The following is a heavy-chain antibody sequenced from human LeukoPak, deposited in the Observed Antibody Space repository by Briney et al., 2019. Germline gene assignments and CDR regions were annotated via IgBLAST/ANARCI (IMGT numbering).Heavy chain of an antibody. CDR2: VYRSRST. CDR1: GYSISSGYH. V-gene: IGHV4-38-2*02. CDR3: ARENWVFDY. J-gene: IGHJ4*02. D-gene: IGHD7-27*01. Sequence: SETLSLTCVVSGYSISSGYHWGWIRQPPGEGLEWIGSVYRSRSTYYNPSLKSRVTISVDTSKNQISLKVRSVTAADTAVYYCARENWVFDYWGQGILVTVSS.